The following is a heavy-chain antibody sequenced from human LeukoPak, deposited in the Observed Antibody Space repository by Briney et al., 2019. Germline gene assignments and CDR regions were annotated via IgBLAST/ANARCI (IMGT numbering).Heavy chain of an antibody. D-gene: IGHD3-22*01. CDR3: ARSFITRSIWFDP. V-gene: IGHV4-34*01. Sequence: SETLSLTCAVYGGSFSGYYWSWIRQPPGKGLEWIGEINHSGSTNYNPSLKSRVTISVDTSKNQFSLKLSSVTAADTAVYYCARSFITRSIWFDPWGQGTLVTVPS. J-gene: IGHJ5*02. CDR2: INHSGST. CDR1: GGSFSGYY.